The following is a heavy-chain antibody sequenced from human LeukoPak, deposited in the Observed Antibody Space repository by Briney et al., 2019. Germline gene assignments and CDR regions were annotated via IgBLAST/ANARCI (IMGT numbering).Heavy chain of an antibody. Sequence: SETLSLTCAVYGGSFSGYYWRWIRQPPGKGLEWIGEINHSGSTNYNPSRKRRVTISVDTSKNQFSLKLSSVPAADTAVYYCARPTPAPYDFWSAQSAFDIWGQGTMVTVSS. D-gene: IGHD3-3*01. CDR1: GGSFSGYY. CDR3: ARPTPAPYDFWSAQSAFDI. J-gene: IGHJ3*02. V-gene: IGHV4-34*01. CDR2: INHSGST.